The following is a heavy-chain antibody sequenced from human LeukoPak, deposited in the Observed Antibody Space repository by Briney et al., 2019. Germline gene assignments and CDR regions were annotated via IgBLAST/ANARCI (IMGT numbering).Heavy chain of an antibody. CDR1: GGSISSGGYY. CDR2: IYYSGST. Sequence: PSETLSLTCTVSGGSISSGGYYWSWIRQHPGKGLEWIGYIYYSGSTNYNPSLKSRVTISVDTSKNQFSLKLSSVTAADTAVYYCARVGYDSSGYYLYFDYWGQGTLVTVSS. V-gene: IGHV4-61*08. J-gene: IGHJ4*02. D-gene: IGHD3-22*01. CDR3: ARVGYDSSGYYLYFDY.